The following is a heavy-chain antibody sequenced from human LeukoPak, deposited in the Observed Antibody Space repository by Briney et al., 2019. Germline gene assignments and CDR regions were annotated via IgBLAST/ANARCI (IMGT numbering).Heavy chain of an antibody. J-gene: IGHJ6*04. D-gene: IGHD2-15*01. CDR1: GFTVSSNY. CDR3: ARESTLGYCSGGSCYSGYGMDV. V-gene: IGHV3-53*01. Sequence: GGSLRLSCAASGFTVSSNYMSWVRQAPGKGLEWVSVIYSGGSTYYADSVKGRFTISRDNSKNTLYLQMNSLRAEDTAVYYCARESTLGYCSGGSCYSGYGMDVWGKGTTVTVSS. CDR2: IYSGGST.